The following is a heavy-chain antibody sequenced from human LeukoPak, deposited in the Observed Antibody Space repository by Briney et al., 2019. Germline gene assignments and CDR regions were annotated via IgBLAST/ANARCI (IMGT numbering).Heavy chain of an antibody. Sequence: SETLSLTCTVSGGSISSYYWSWIRQPPGKGLEWIGYIYYSGSTNYNPSLKSRVTISVDTSKNQFSLKLSSVTAADTAVYYCAGGYSSLFDYWGQGTLVTVSS. CDR1: GGSISSYY. J-gene: IGHJ4*02. D-gene: IGHD6-6*01. V-gene: IGHV4-59*01. CDR3: AGGYSSLFDY. CDR2: IYYSGST.